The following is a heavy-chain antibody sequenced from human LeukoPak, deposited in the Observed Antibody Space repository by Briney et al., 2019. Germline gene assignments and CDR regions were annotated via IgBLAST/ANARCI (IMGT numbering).Heavy chain of an antibody. J-gene: IGHJ6*03. CDR3: ARFAAGGSYYYYMDV. D-gene: IGHD6-25*01. V-gene: IGHV3-53*01. CDR1: GISVGSSY. Sequence: GGSLRLSCAASGISVGSSYMSWVRQAPGKGLDWVSVIYNDGGTYYADSVKGRFTISRDNDKNTVFLQMSSLRAEDTAVYYCARFAAGGSYYYYMDVWGKGPTVTVSS. CDR2: IYNDGGT.